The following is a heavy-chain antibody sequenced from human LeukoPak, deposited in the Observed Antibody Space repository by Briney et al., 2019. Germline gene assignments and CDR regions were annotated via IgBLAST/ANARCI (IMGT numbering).Heavy chain of an antibody. CDR1: GGSISSCDYY. CDR3: ARDSRYYDFS. V-gene: IGHV4-30-4*08. Sequence: SQTLSLTCTVSGGSISSCDYYWSWIRQPPGKGLVGIGYIYYSGSTYYHPSLKSRVTISVDTSKNQFSLKLSSVAAADTAVYYCARDSRYYDFSWGQGTLVTVSS. CDR2: IYYSGST. D-gene: IGHD3-3*01. J-gene: IGHJ5*02.